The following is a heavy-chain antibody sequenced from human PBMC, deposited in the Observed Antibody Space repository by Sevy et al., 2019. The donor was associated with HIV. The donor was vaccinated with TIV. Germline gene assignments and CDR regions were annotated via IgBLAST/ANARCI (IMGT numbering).Heavy chain of an antibody. CDR2: INPNGGNT. V-gene: IGHV1-2*02. D-gene: IGHD5-18*01. CDR3: SRDLRLRGYSYGCFDY. J-gene: IGHJ4*02. Sequence: ASVKVSCKASGYTFTGQYIHWVRQAPGQGLEWMGWINPNGGNTNYAQEFQGRVTMTRDTSISTAYMELSGLKSDDTAVYYCSRDLRLRGYSYGCFDYWDQGTLVTVSS. CDR1: GYTFTGQY.